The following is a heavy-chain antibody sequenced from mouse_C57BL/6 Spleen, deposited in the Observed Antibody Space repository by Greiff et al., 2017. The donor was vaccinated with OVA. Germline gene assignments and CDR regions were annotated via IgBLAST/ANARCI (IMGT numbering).Heavy chain of an antibody. D-gene: IGHD1-1*01. CDR2: IHPYSGST. J-gene: IGHJ1*03. CDR1: GYTFTSYW. V-gene: IGHV1-64*01. CDR3: ARGYYGKGRDFDV. Sequence: QVQLQQPGAELVKPGASVKLSCKASGYTFTSYWMHWVKQRPGQGLEWIGMIHPYSGSTNYNEKFKGKATLTVDKSSSTAYMQLSSLTSADSAVYYCARGYYGKGRDFDVWGTGTTVTVSS.